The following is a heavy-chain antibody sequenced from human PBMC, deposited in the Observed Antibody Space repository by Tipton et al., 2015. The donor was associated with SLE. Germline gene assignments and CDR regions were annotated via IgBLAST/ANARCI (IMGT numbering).Heavy chain of an antibody. J-gene: IGHJ4*02. CDR1: GGSISSYY. V-gene: IGHV4-59*08. D-gene: IGHD6-13*01. CDR3: ARHSGSWYFDY. Sequence: TLSLTCTVSGGSISSYYWSWIRQPPGKGLEWIGSIYYSGSTNYNPSLKSRVTISVDTSKNQFSLKVSFVTAADTAVYYCARHSGSWYFDYWGQGTLVTVSS. CDR2: IYYSGST.